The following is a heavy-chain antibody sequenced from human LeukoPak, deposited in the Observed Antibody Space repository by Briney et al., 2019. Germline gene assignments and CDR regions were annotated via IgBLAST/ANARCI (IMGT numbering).Heavy chain of an antibody. D-gene: IGHD2-15*01. J-gene: IGHJ4*02. CDR2: IGAYNGDT. Sequence: ASVKVSCKPSGYTFTSFGISWVRQAPGQGVEWRGWIGAYNGDTNYAQKFQGRVTMTTDTSTSTAYMGLRSVRSDDTAVYYCTRDHCRGDNCPSFDYWGQGTLVTVSS. CDR1: GYTFTSFG. V-gene: IGHV1-18*04. CDR3: TRDHCRGDNCPSFDY.